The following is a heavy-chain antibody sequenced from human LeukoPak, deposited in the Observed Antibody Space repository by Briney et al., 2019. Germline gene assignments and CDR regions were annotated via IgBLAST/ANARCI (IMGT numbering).Heavy chain of an antibody. Sequence: ASVKVSCKASGYTFTSYYMHWVRQAPGQGLEWMGWSNSYTGNPTYARGFTGRFVFSLDTSVSTAYLQINSLQAEDTAVYYCALTSRWTDDGNVYFDYWGQGTLVTVSS. CDR2: SNSYTGNP. CDR3: ALTSRWTDDGNVYFDY. J-gene: IGHJ4*02. D-gene: IGHD1-1*01. CDR1: GYTFTSYY. V-gene: IGHV7-4-1*02.